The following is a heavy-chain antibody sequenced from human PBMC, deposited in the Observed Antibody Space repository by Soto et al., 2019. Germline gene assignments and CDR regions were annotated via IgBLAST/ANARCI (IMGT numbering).Heavy chain of an antibody. J-gene: IGHJ3*02. D-gene: IGHD3-22*01. CDR2: IIPILGIA. V-gene: IGHV1-69*04. CDR3: ARTDYYDSSGYYAFDI. Sequence: PSVKVSCKASGGTFSSYAISWVRQAPGQGLEWMGRIIPILGIANYAQKFQGRVTITADKSTSTAYMELSSLRSEDTAVYYCARTDYYDSSGYYAFDIWGQGTMVTVSS. CDR1: GGTFSSYA.